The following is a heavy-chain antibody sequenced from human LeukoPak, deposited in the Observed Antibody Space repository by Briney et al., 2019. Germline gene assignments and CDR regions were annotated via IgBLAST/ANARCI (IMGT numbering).Heavy chain of an antibody. D-gene: IGHD3-22*01. CDR2: ISYDGDNK. CDR3: ARGRNLVAISGYFDY. Sequence: PGGSLRLSCAASGFTFSSYAMHWVRRAPGKGLEWVAIISYDGDNKYYADSVKGRFTISRDNSKNTLYLQMNSLRAEDTALYYCARGRNLVAISGYFDYWGQGTLVTVSS. V-gene: IGHV3-30-3*01. J-gene: IGHJ4*02. CDR1: GFTFSSYA.